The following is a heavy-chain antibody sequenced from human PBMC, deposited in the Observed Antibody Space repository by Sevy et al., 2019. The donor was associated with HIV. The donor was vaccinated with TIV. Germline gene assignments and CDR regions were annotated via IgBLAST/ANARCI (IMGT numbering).Heavy chain of an antibody. J-gene: IGHJ6*02. D-gene: IGHD2-2*01. CDR1: GFTFSFYA. CDR2: ISYNGNNK. Sequence: GESLKISCAGSGFTFSFYAMHWVRQAPGKGLEWVAVISYNGNNKKYADSVKGRFTISRDNSKNTVYLQMNSLRGEDTAAYYCAREGLVPTATPDLYYFYGMDIWGQGTTVTVSS. CDR3: AREGLVPTATPDLYYFYGMDI. V-gene: IGHV3-30*04.